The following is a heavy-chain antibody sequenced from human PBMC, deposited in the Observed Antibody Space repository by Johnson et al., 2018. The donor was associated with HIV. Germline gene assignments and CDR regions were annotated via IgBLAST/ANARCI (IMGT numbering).Heavy chain of an antibody. CDR1: GFTFGDYA. CDR3: ARPNFLYENDAFDI. Sequence: VQVVESGGGLVQPGRSLRLSCTASGFTFGDYAMSWVRQAPGKGLEWMAFISYDGSNKYFTDSVRGRFTISRDNAKNTLYLQMNSLRAEDTAVYYCARPNFLYENDAFDIWGQGTMVTVSS. D-gene: IGHD2-2*02. J-gene: IGHJ3*02. V-gene: IGHV3-30-3*01. CDR2: ISYDGSNK.